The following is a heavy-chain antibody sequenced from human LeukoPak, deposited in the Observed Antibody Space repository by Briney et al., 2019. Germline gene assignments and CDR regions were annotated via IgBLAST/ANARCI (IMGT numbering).Heavy chain of an antibody. D-gene: IGHD2-2*01. CDR1: GYSISSGYY. J-gene: IGHJ4*02. CDR3: ARQSSTGLSATDY. V-gene: IGHV4-38-2*01. CDR2: IYHSGST. Sequence: PSETLSLTCAVSGYSISSGYYWGWIRQPPGKGLEWIGSIYHSGSTYYNPSLKSRVTISVDTSMNQFSLKLSSVTAADTAVYYCARQSSTGLSATDYWGQGTLVTVSS.